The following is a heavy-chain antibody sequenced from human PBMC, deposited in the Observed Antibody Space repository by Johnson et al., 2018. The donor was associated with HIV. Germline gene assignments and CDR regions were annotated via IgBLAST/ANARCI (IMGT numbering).Heavy chain of an antibody. J-gene: IGHJ3*02. Sequence: VQPVEPGGGAVRPGGSLRLSCVAPGFTFSDHYMDWVRQAPGKGLEWVGRSRNKAHSYTTEYAASVKGPFTTSMDNAKNSLYLQMNSLRAEDTAVYYCVREEGNDILTRGDAFDIWGQGTLVTVSS. D-gene: IGHD3-9*01. CDR1: GFTFSDHY. CDR3: VREEGNDILTRGDAFDI. V-gene: IGHV3-72*01. CDR2: SRNKAHSYTT.